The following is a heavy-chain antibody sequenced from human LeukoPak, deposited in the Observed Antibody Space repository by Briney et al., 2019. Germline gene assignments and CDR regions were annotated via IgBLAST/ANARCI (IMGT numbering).Heavy chain of an antibody. D-gene: IGHD5-12*01. Sequence: PSETLSLTCTLSGGSFSSYYWSWIRQPPGKGLEWIGYIYYSGSTNYNPSLKSRVTISVDTSKNQFSLKLSSVTATDTAVCYCARAGYSGSDFSVWGKGSTVTVSS. CDR3: ARAGYSGSDFSV. CDR2: IYYSGST. J-gene: IGHJ6*04. CDR1: GGSFSSYY. V-gene: IGHV4-59*01.